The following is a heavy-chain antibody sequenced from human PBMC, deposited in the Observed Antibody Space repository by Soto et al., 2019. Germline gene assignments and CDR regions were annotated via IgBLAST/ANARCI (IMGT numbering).Heavy chain of an antibody. CDR2: IYPGDSDT. J-gene: IGHJ4*02. V-gene: IGHV5-51*01. Sequence: GESLKISCRGSGYSFTSYWIGWVRQMPGKGLEWMGIIYPGDSDTRYSPSFQGQVTISADKSISTAYLQWSNLKASDTAMYYCARTIGPYDFWSGPTDYWGQGTLVTVSS. CDR1: GYSFTSYW. CDR3: ARTIGPYDFWSGPTDY. D-gene: IGHD3-3*01.